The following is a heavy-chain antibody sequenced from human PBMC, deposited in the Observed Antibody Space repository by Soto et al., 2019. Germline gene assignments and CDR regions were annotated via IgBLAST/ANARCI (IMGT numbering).Heavy chain of an antibody. CDR1: GFTFSSYG. Sequence: QVQLVESGGGVVQPGRSLRLSCAASGFTFSSYGMHWVRQAPGKGLEWVAVISYDGSNKYYADSVRGRFTISRDNSKNTLYLQMNSLRAEDTAVYYCAKGFYQTTVKYYYYYYGMDVWGQGTTVTVSS. J-gene: IGHJ6*02. CDR3: AKGFYQTTVKYYYYYYGMDV. V-gene: IGHV3-30*18. D-gene: IGHD4-17*01. CDR2: ISYDGSNK.